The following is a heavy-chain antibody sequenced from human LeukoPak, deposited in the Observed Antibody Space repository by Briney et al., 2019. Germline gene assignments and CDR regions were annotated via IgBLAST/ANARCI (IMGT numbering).Heavy chain of an antibody. CDR1: GYTFTSYY. CDR2: INPSGGST. CDR3: ARDGDSSGRADYYYGMDV. Sequence: VASAKVSCKASGYTFTSYYMHWVRQAPGQGLEWMGIINPSGGSTSYAQKFQGRVTMTRDTSTSTVYMELSSLRSEDTAVYYCARDGDSSGRADYYYGMDVWGQGTTVTVSS. V-gene: IGHV1-46*01. J-gene: IGHJ6*02. D-gene: IGHD3-22*01.